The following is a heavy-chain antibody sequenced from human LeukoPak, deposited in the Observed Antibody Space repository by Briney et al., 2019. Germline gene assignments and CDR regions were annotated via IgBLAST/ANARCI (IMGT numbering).Heavy chain of an antibody. V-gene: IGHV1-3*01. CDR3: AREKSRIIDC. Sequence: ASVKVSCKASGHTFTSYAMHWVRQAPGQRLEWMGWINAGNGNTKYSQKFQDRVTITRDTSASTAYMELSSLRSEDTAVYYCAREKSRIIDCWGQGTLVTVSS. J-gene: IGHJ4*02. D-gene: IGHD2/OR15-2a*01. CDR2: INAGNGNT. CDR1: GHTFTSYA.